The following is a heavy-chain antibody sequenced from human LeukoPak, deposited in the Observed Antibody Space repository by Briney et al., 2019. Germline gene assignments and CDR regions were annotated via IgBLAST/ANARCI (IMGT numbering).Heavy chain of an antibody. CDR2: INPNSGGA. V-gene: IGHV1-2*02. CDR1: GYTFTGHF. Sequence: ASVKVSCKASGYTFTGHFVHWVRQAPGQGLEWMGWINPNSGGAKYAQNFQGRVSMTTDTSIRTAYMELSRLRSGDTAVYYCARALRTDILTTDYWGQGTLVTVSS. CDR3: ARALRTDILTTDY. D-gene: IGHD3-9*01. J-gene: IGHJ4*02.